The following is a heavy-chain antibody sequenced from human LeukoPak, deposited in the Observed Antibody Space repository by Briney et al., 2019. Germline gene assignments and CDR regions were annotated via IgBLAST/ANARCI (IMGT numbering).Heavy chain of an antibody. CDR3: ARDWTSTYCYDY. D-gene: IGHD2-2*01. V-gene: IGHV4-34*01. CDR2: INHSGST. Sequence: SETLSLTCAVYGGSFSGYYWSWIRQPPGKGLEWIGEINHSGSTNYNLSLKSRVTISVDTSKNQFSLKLSSVTAADTAVYYCARDWTSTYCYDYWGQGALVTVSS. J-gene: IGHJ4*02. CDR1: GGSFSGYY.